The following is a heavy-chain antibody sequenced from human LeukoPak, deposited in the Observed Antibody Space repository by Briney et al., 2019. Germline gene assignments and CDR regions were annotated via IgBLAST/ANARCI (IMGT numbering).Heavy chain of an antibody. CDR1: GFTVSNNY. J-gene: IGHJ4*02. D-gene: IGHD2-8*01. CDR2: IYSGGTT. V-gene: IGHV3-53*01. CDR3: ARRDRNKGVDY. Sequence: GGSLRLSCAVSGFTVSNNYMSWVRQAPGKGLEWVSIIYSGGTTYYADPVKGRFTISRDNSKNTLYLQMNSLRAEDTAVYYCARRDRNKGVDYWGQGTLVTVSS.